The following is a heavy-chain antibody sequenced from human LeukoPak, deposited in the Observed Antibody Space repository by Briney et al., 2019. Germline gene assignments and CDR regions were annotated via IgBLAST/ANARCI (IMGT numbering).Heavy chain of an antibody. D-gene: IGHD3-3*01. CDR3: ARVIRSGQSPGWYFDL. Sequence: ASVKVSCKASGYTFTSYYMHWVRQAPGQGLEWMGIINPSGGSTSYAQKFQGRVTMTRDTSTSTVYMELSSLRSEDTAVYYCARVIRSGQSPGWYFDLWGRGTLVTVSS. J-gene: IGHJ2*01. V-gene: IGHV1-46*01. CDR1: GYTFTSYY. CDR2: INPSGGST.